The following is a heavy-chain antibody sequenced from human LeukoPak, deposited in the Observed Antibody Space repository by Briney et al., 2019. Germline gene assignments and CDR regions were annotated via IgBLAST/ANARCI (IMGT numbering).Heavy chain of an antibody. D-gene: IGHD3-3*01. CDR2: ISDSGGST. CDR1: GFTFSSYS. CDR3: AKGQGGWLVSYFDY. J-gene: IGHJ4*02. Sequence: GGSLRLSCAASGFTFSSYSMNWVRQAPEKGLEWVSGISDSGGSTYYADSLKGRFTISRDNPKNTLYLQMNSLRAEDTAVYYCAKGQGGWLVSYFDYWGQGSLVTVSS. V-gene: IGHV3-23*01.